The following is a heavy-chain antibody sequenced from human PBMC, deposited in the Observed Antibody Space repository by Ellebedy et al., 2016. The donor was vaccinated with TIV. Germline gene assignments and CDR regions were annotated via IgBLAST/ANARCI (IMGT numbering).Heavy chain of an antibody. Sequence: GESLKISCAASGFTVSSNYMSWVRQAPGKGLEWVSVIYSGVSTYYADSVKGRFTISRDNSKNTLYLQMNSLRAEDTAVYYCAKWERIHIYFDYWGQGTLVTVSS. J-gene: IGHJ4*02. CDR3: AKWERIHIYFDY. D-gene: IGHD1-26*01. CDR1: GFTVSSNY. V-gene: IGHV3-66*01. CDR2: IYSGVST.